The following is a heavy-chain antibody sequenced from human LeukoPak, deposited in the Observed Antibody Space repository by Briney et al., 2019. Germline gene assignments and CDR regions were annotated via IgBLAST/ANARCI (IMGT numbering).Heavy chain of an antibody. Sequence: GGSLRLSCAASGFTFSSYAMSWVRQAPGKGLEWVGRTKSKTDGGTTDYAAPVKGRFTISRDDSKNTLYLQMNSLKTEDTAVYYCTTDRLLWGQGTLVTVSS. CDR2: TKSKTDGGTT. CDR3: TTDRLL. V-gene: IGHV3-15*01. D-gene: IGHD6-25*01. CDR1: GFTFSSYA. J-gene: IGHJ4*02.